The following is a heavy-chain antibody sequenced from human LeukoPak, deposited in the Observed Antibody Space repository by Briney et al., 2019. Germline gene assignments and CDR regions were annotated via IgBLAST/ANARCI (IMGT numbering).Heavy chain of an antibody. V-gene: IGHV4-39*01. D-gene: IGHD6-13*01. J-gene: IGHJ4*02. CDR1: GGSISSNNYF. CDR2: IFHTGST. Sequence: SETLSLTCTVSGGSISSNNYFWGWIRQPPGKGLEWVGTIFHTGSTYYNPSLKSRVTISVDTSKNQFSLKLSSVTAADTAVYYCARLVGAAAGRFDYWGQGTLVTVSS. CDR3: ARLVGAAAGRFDY.